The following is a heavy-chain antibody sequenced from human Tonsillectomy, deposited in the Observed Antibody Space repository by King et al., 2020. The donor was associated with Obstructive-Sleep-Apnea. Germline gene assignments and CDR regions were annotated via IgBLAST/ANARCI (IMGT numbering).Heavy chain of an antibody. Sequence: VQLVESGGGLVQSGGSLRLSCAASVFTVSSNYMSWVRQAPGKVLEWVSVIYSGGSTYYADSVKGRFTISRDNSKNTLYLQMNSLRAEDTAVYYCASQLYSSSFYFDYWGQGTLVTVSS. J-gene: IGHJ4*02. V-gene: IGHV3-66*04. CDR1: VFTVSSNY. CDR3: ASQLYSSSFYFDY. CDR2: IYSGGST. D-gene: IGHD6-6*01.